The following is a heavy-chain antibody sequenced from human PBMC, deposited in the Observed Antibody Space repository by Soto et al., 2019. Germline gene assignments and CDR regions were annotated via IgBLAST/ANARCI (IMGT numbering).Heavy chain of an antibody. V-gene: IGHV4-30-4*01. Sequence: QVQLQESGPGLVRPSQTLSLTCTVSGDSISSADYYWSWIRQTPGQGLQWNGHIFYSGTTYYNPSLKRRLTISVDTSKNHFSLRLTSVTAADTAVYYCARDLWVEPELYYYGMDVWGQGTTVTVSS. CDR3: ARDLWVEPELYYYGMDV. D-gene: IGHD1-1*01. CDR1: GDSISSADYY. CDR2: IFYSGTT. J-gene: IGHJ6*02.